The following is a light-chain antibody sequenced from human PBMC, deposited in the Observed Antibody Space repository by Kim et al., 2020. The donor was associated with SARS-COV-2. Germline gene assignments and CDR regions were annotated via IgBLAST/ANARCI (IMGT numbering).Light chain of an antibody. CDR2: GAS. J-gene: IGKJ4*01. Sequence: SPGERATLSCRASQSVSNTYLAWYQQKPGQAPRLLIYGASNRATGIPDRLSGSGSGTDYTLTISRLEPEDFAVYYCQQYGSSSLTFGGGTKVDIK. CDR3: QQYGSSSLT. V-gene: IGKV3-20*01. CDR1: QSVSNTY.